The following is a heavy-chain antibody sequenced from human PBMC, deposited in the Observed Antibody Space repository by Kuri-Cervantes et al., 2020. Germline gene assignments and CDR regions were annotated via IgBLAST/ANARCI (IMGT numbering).Heavy chain of an antibody. CDR1: GGSISSCSYY. D-gene: IGHD3-16*02. J-gene: IGHJ5*02. Sequence: SETLSLTCTVSGGSISSCSYYWGWIRQPPGKGLEWIGSIYYSGSTYYNPSLKSRVTISVDTSKNQFSLKLSSVTAADTAVYYCARDHYDYVWGSYRQEYNWFDPWGQGTLVTVSS. CDR3: ARDHYDYVWGSYRQEYNWFDP. CDR2: IYYSGST. V-gene: IGHV4-39*07.